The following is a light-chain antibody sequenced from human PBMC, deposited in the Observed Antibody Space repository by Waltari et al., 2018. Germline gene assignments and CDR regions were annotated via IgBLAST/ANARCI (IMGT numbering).Light chain of an antibody. V-gene: IGKV1-5*03. Sequence: DIQMTQSPSTLSASVVDRVPITCRASQSISIWMAWYQQKPGKAPKLLIYNASALQSGVPSRFTGSGSGTEFTLTISSLQPDDFATYYCQEYNTYSRTFGQGTKVEIK. J-gene: IGKJ1*01. CDR1: QSISIW. CDR2: NAS. CDR3: QEYNTYSRT.